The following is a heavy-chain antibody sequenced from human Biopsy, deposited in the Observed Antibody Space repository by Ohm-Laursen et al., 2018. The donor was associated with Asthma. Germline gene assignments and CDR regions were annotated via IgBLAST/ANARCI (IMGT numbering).Heavy chain of an antibody. Sequence: SSVKVSCKSLGGTFNTYVIGWVRQAPGQGLEWMGGVNSVFGTTTYPQKFQDRVTITADDSTSTVYMELSSLRSKDTAVYYCARKAGSCISRTCYSLDFWGQGTLVTVSS. D-gene: IGHD2-2*01. CDR1: GGTFNTYV. CDR2: VNSVFGTT. V-gene: IGHV1-69*01. J-gene: IGHJ4*02. CDR3: ARKAGSCISRTCYSLDF.